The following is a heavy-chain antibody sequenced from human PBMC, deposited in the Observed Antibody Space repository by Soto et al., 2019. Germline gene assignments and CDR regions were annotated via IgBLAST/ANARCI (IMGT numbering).Heavy chain of an antibody. CDR1: GGSISSGGYY. CDR3: ARIGNPSEMDILTGPIMYYFDY. D-gene: IGHD3-9*01. J-gene: IGHJ4*02. Sequence: SETLSLTCTVSGGSISSGGYYWSWIRQHPGKGLEWIGYIYYSGSTYYNPSLKSRVTISVDTSKNQFSLKLSSVTAADTAVYYCARIGNPSEMDILTGPIMYYFDYWGQGTLVTVPQ. V-gene: IGHV4-31*03. CDR2: IYYSGST.